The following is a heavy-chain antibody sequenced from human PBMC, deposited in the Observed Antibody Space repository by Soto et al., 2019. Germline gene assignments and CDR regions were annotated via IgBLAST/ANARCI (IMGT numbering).Heavy chain of an antibody. CDR1: GFTFTNYA. CDR2: ITVSGTTT. V-gene: IGHV3-23*01. CDR3: AKRPGTSATGPTLDY. D-gene: IGHD6-25*01. J-gene: IGHJ4*02. Sequence: GGSLRLSCAASGFTFTNYAMTWVRQAPGKGLEWVSAITVSGTTTHYAVSVKGRFTISRDNSKNTLYLQMNSLRAEDTAVYYCAKRPGTSATGPTLDYWGQGILVTVS.